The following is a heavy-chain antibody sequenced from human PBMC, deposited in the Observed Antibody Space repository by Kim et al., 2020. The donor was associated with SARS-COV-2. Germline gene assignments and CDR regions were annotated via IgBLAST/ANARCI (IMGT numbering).Heavy chain of an antibody. Sequence: TKYSPKFQGRVTINREKSASTVYMDLSSLTSEDTAVYYCARGYYGRAGGMDVWGQGTTVTVSS. CDR3: ARGYYGRAGGMDV. J-gene: IGHJ6*02. D-gene: IGHD3-10*01. V-gene: IGHV1-3*01. CDR2: T.